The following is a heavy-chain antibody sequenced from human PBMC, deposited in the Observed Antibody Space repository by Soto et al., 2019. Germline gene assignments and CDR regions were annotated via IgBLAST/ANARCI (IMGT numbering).Heavy chain of an antibody. V-gene: IGHV1-18*04. D-gene: IGHD2-15*01. CDR3: ARDGLYCSGGSCYSDY. Sequence: EASVKVSCKASGYTFTGYGISWVRQAPGQGLEWMGWISAYNGNTNYAQKLQGRVTMTTDTSTSTAYMELRSLRSDDTAVYYCARDGLYCSGGSCYSDYWGQGTLVTVSS. CDR2: ISAYNGNT. J-gene: IGHJ4*02. CDR1: GYTFTGYG.